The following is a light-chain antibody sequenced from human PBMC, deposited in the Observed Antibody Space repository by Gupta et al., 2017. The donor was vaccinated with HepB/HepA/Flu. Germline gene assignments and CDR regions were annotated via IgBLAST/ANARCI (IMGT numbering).Light chain of an antibody. CDR1: SSDIGAYNL. Sequence: SAPPQPPPASGSPGQSVTIACTGTSSDIGAYNLVSWYQQHPGKAPNLIIYDVFQRPSGDPDRFSGSKSGNTASLTVSALQAEDEADYYCFSYAGNDNWVFGGGTKVTVL. V-gene: IGLV2-8*01. J-gene: IGLJ1*01. CDR2: DVF. CDR3: FSYAGNDNWV.